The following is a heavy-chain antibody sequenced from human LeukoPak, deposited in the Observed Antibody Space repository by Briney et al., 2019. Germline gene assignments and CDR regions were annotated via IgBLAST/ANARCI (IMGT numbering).Heavy chain of an antibody. Sequence: PGGSLRLSCAASGFIVSSNYMSWVRKAPGKGLEWVSVINSGGSTYHADSVKGRFTISRDNSKNTLYLQMNSLRAEDTAVYYCARGHRADGYSYGPYYFDYWGQGTLVTVSS. D-gene: IGHD5-24*01. CDR1: GFIVSSNY. V-gene: IGHV3-53*01. J-gene: IGHJ4*02. CDR3: ARGHRADGYSYGPYYFDY. CDR2: INSGGST.